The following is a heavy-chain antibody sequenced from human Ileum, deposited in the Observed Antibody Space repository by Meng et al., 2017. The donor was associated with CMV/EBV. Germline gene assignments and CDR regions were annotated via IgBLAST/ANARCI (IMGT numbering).Heavy chain of an antibody. CDR2: ISYDGSNK. D-gene: IGHD3-22*01. J-gene: IGHJ4*01. V-gene: IGHV3-30-3*01. CDR1: GFTFSSYA. CDR3: ARDPSFDSSGPDAYYFDY. Sequence: GGSLRLSCAASGFTFSSYAMHWVRQAPGKGLEWVAVISYDGSNKYYADSVKGRFTISRDNSKNTLYLQMNSLRAEDTAVYYCARDPSFDSSGPDAYYFDYWGQGTQVTVSS.